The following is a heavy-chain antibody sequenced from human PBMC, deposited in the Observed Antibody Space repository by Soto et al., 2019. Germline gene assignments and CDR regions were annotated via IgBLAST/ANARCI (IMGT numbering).Heavy chain of an antibody. CDR2: IRSKAYGGTT. CDR1: GFTFGDYA. CDR3: TRDLIAYSRSSAWFDP. V-gene: IGHV3-49*03. Sequence: GWSLRVSCTASGFTFGDYAMSWFRQAPGKGLEWVGFIRSKAYGGTTEYAASVKGRFTISRDDSNSIAYLQMNSLKTEDTAVYYCTRDLIAYSRSSAWFDPWGQGTLVTASS. D-gene: IGHD6-6*01. J-gene: IGHJ5*02.